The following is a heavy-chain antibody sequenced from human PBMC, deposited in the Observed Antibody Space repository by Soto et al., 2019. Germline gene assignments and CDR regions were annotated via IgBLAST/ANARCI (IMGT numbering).Heavy chain of an antibody. V-gene: IGHV4-39*01. CDR1: GGSISSSSYY. D-gene: IGHD6-19*01. Sequence: PSETLSLTCTVSGGSISSSSYYWGWIRQPPGKGLERIGSIYYSGSTYYNPSLKSRVTISVDTSKNQFSLKLSSVTAADTAVYYCVRGYSSGWKFDRSGQRTLGTV. CDR2: IYYSGST. CDR3: VRGYSSGWKFDR. J-gene: IGHJ5*02.